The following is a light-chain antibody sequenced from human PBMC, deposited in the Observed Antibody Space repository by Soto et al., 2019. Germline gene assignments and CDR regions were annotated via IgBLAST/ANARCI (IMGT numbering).Light chain of an antibody. V-gene: IGLV2-23*02. CDR3: CSYAGSSTYV. CDR2: EVS. CDR1: SSDIGKYNY. J-gene: IGLJ1*01. Sequence: QSVLTQPASVSGSPGQSITISCTGTSSDIGKYNYVSWFQQHPAKAPKLIIFEVSTRPSGVSNRFSGSKSGNTASLTISGLQAADEADYYCCSYAGSSTYVFGTGTKVTVL.